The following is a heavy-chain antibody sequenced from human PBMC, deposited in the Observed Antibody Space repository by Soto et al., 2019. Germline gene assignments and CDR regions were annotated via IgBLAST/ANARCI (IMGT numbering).Heavy chain of an antibody. Sequence: SETLSLNCAVYGGSFSGYYWCWIRQPPGKGLVRIGVINHSGYTTYSPSLKSRVTITVDTTKNHFSLRLSSVTAADTAVYYCAIGGYSSSWYPFFYYYGMDVWGQGTTVTVSS. V-gene: IGHV4-34*01. CDR2: INHSGYT. CDR1: GGSFSGYY. D-gene: IGHD6-13*01. CDR3: AIGGYSSSWYPFFYYYGMDV. J-gene: IGHJ6*02.